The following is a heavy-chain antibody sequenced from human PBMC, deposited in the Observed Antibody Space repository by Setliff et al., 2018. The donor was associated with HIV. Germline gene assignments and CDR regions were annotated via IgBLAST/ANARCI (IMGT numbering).Heavy chain of an antibody. V-gene: IGHV4-4*02. D-gene: IGHD2-15*01. Sequence: DSISNDYWWSWVRQPPGKGLEWIGEVFHTGSANSNPSLKSRVNISMDTSKNQFSLKLSSVTAADTAVYYCARVPIVAVVTATPPAFDIWGQGTMVTVSS. CDR2: VFHTGSA. CDR1: DSISNDYW. J-gene: IGHJ3*02. CDR3: ARVPIVAVVTATPPAFDI.